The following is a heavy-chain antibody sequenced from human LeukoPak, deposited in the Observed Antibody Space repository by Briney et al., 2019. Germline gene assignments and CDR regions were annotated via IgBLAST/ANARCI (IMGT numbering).Heavy chain of an antibody. Sequence: PGGSLRLSCAASGFTFNNYAMHWVRQAPGKGLEWVAVISYDGSNKYSADSVKGRFTISRDNAKHSLYLQMNSLRAEDTAVYYCARDVLGVAAPFFDYWGQGTLVTVSS. CDR2: ISYDGSNK. CDR1: GFTFNNYA. V-gene: IGHV3-30*04. CDR3: ARDVLGVAAPFFDY. J-gene: IGHJ4*02. D-gene: IGHD6-19*01.